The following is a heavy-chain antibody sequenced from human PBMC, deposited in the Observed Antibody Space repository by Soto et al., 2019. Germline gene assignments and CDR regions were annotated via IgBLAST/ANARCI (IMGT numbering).Heavy chain of an antibody. V-gene: IGHV4-39*07. CDR3: ARASDYDFWSGYYSFDY. Sequence: SETLSLTCTVPGGSISSSSYYWGWIRQPPGKGLEWIGSIYYSGSTYYNPSLKSRVTISVDTSKNQFSLKLSSVTAADKAVYYCARASDYDFWSGYYSFDYWGQGTLVTVSS. CDR2: IYYSGST. D-gene: IGHD3-3*01. J-gene: IGHJ4*02. CDR1: GGSISSSSYY.